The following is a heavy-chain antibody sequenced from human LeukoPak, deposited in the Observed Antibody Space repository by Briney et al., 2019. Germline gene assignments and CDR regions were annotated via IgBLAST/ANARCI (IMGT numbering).Heavy chain of an antibody. CDR1: GFTFSSYA. J-gene: IGHJ4*02. Sequence: QTGGSLRLSCAASGFTFSSYAMHWVRQAPGKGLEWVAVISYDGSNKYYADSVKGRFTISRDNSKNTLYLQMNSLRAEDTAVYYCARADPSLDYWGQGTLVTVSS. CDR3: ARADPSLDY. V-gene: IGHV3-30-3*01. CDR2: ISYDGSNK.